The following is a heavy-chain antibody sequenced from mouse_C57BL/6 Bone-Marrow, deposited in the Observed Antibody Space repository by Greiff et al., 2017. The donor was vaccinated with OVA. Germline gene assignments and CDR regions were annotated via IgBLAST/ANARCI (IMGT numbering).Heavy chain of an antibody. CDR3: EICGSSLDY. CDR1: GYTFTDYY. CDR2: INPSNGGT. J-gene: IGHJ1*03. Sequence: VQLQQSGPELVKPGASVKISCKASGYTFTDYYMNWVKQSPGQSLEWIGDINPSNGGTSYNQKFKGKATLTVDKSSSTSYMQLSSLTSEDSAVYYGEICGSSLDYWGKGTTLTVSS. V-gene: IGHV1-26*01. D-gene: IGHD1-1*01.